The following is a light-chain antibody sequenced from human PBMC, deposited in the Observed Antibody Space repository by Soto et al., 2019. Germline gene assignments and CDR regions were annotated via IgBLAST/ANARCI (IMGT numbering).Light chain of an antibody. J-gene: IGKJ1*01. CDR3: QQSYSTPET. CDR2: AAS. CDR1: QSISSF. Sequence: DIQMTQSPSSLSASVGDRVTITCRASQSISSFLNWYQQKPGKAPRLLICAASSLQSGVPSRFSASGSGTDFTLTISSLQPEDFATYYCQQSYSTPETFGQGTKVEIK. V-gene: IGKV1-39*01.